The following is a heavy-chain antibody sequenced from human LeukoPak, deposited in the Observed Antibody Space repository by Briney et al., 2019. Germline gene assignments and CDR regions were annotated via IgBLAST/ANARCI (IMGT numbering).Heavy chain of an antibody. V-gene: IGHV3-73*01. CDR2: IRDKGYGHAT. Sequence: GVSLKLSCAASGFTFSDSAIHWVRQASGKGLEWVGRIRDKGYGHATAYAASVKGRFTLSRDDSRNTAYLQMDSLKTEDTALYYCTTPNEGNWFDPWGQGTLVTVSS. CDR1: GFTFSDSA. D-gene: IGHD2-8*01. J-gene: IGHJ5*02. CDR3: TTPNEGNWFDP.